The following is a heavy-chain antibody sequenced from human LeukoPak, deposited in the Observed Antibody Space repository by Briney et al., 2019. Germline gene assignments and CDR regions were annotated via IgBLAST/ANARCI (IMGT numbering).Heavy chain of an antibody. V-gene: IGHV3-48*03. Sequence: PGESLRLSCAASGFTFSSYEMNWVRQAPGKGLEWVSYISSSGDTIYYADSVRGRFTISRDNAKNSLYLQMNSLRAEDTAVYFCAREGTGRYYYYYYIDVWGKGTTVTISS. J-gene: IGHJ6*03. CDR2: ISSSGDTI. CDR1: GFTFSSYE. D-gene: IGHD1-1*01. CDR3: AREGTGRYYYYYYIDV.